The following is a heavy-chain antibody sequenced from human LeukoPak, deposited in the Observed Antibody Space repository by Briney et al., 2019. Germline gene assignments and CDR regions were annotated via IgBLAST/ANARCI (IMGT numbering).Heavy chain of an antibody. CDR1: GFTFSSYE. V-gene: IGHV3-48*03. J-gene: IGHJ3*02. CDR3: ARDPIAVAGTGGAFDI. CDR2: ISSSGSTI. Sequence: PGGSLRLSCAASGFTFSSYEMNWVRQAPGKGLEWVSYISSSGSTIYYADSVKGRFTISRDNAKNSLYLQMNSLRAEDTAVYYCARDPIAVAGTGGAFDIWGQGTMVTVSS. D-gene: IGHD6-19*01.